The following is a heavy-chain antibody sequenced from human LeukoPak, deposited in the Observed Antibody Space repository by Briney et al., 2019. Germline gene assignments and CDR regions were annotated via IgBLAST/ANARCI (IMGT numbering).Heavy chain of an antibody. CDR2: INPHSGGT. J-gene: IGHJ6*03. CDR3: ARGGGGRGEYYMDV. V-gene: IGHV1-2*06. D-gene: IGHD3-16*01. Sequence: ASVKVSCKASGYTFAGYYMHWVRQAPGQGLEWMGRINPHSGGTNYAQKFQGRGTMTRETSISTADMELSRLRSDDTAVYHCARGGGGRGEYYMDVWGKGTTVTVSS. CDR1: GYTFAGYY.